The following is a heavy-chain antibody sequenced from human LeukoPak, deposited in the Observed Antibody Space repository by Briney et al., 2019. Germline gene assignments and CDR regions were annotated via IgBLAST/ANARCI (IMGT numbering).Heavy chain of an antibody. Sequence: GGSLRLSCTASGLTFIDAWMSWVRQAPGKGLEWVGRIKGKNYGETTDYIAPVKGRFTVSRDDSKNTLYLQMDSLRIEDTAVYYCTTDPPSGYWGQGTLVTVSS. CDR2: IKGKNYGETT. J-gene: IGHJ4*02. CDR1: GLTFIDAW. D-gene: IGHD3-10*01. V-gene: IGHV3-15*01. CDR3: TTDPPSGY.